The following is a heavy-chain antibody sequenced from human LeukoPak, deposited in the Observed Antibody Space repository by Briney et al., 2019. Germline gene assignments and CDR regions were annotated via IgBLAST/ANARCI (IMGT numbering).Heavy chain of an antibody. V-gene: IGHV3-23*01. CDR3: AKDREWELRAGPDDY. Sequence: GSLRLSCAASGFTFSSYAMSWVRQAPGKGLEWVSTISGRDDGTYYGDSVKGRFTISRDNSKNTLYLQMNSLRAEDTAVYYCAKDREWELRAGPDDYWGQGTLVTVSS. CDR1: GFTFSSYA. CDR2: ISGRDDGT. J-gene: IGHJ4*02. D-gene: IGHD1-26*01.